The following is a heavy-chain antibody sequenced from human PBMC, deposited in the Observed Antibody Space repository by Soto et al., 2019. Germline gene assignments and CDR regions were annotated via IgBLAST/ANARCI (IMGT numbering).Heavy chain of an antibody. J-gene: IGHJ3*02. Sequence: ASVKVSCKASGYTFTSYGISWVRQAPGQGLEWMGWISAYNGNTNYAQKLQGRVTMTTDTSTSTAYMELRSLRSDDTAVYYCARDLDVVVVAQSHAAFDIWGQGTMVTVSS. CDR2: ISAYNGNT. CDR3: ARDLDVVVVAQSHAAFDI. CDR1: GYTFTSYG. D-gene: IGHD2-15*01. V-gene: IGHV1-18*01.